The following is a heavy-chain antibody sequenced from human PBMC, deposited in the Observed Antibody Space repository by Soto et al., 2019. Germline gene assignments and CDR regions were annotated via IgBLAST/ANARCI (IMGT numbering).Heavy chain of an antibody. CDR1: EFIFNNAW. CDR3: ARASGGGVVIMGGGDAAFDI. V-gene: IGHV3-21*01. J-gene: IGHJ3*02. D-gene: IGHD3-3*01. CDR2: ISSSSSYI. Sequence: GGSLRLSCAASEFIFNNAWMNWVRQAPGKGLEWVSSISSSSSYIYYADSVKGRFTISRDNAKNSLYLQMNSLRAEDTAVYYCARASGGGVVIMGGGDAAFDIWSQGTMVTVSS.